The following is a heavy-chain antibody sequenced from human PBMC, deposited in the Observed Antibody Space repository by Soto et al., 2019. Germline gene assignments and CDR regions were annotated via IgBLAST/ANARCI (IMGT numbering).Heavy chain of an antibody. CDR1: GFTFSSYS. Sequence: EVQLVESGGGLVKPGGSLRLSCAASGFTFSSYSMNWVRQAPGKGLEWVSSISISSSYIYYADSVKGRFTISRDNAKNSLYLQMNSLRAEDTAVYYCARDLRYCGGDCYPYYYYYYGMDVWGQGTTVTVSS. D-gene: IGHD2-21*02. V-gene: IGHV3-21*01. CDR3: ARDLRYCGGDCYPYYYYYYGMDV. J-gene: IGHJ6*02. CDR2: ISISSSYI.